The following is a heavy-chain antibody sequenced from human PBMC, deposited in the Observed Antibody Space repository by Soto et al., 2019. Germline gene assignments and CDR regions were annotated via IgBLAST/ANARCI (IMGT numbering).Heavy chain of an antibody. D-gene: IGHD2-8*01. V-gene: IGHV1-24*01. Sequence: ASVKVSCKVCGYTLTELSMHGVRQAPGKGLEWMGGFDPEDGETIYAQKFQGRVTMTEDTSTDTAYMELSSLRSEDTAVYYCATVANVFFDYWGQGTLVTVSS. J-gene: IGHJ4*02. CDR3: ATVANVFFDY. CDR1: GYTLTELS. CDR2: FDPEDGET.